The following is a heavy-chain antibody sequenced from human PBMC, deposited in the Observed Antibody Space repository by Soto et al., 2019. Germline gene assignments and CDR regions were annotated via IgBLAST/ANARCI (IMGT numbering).Heavy chain of an antibody. CDR1: GFTFGDSH. CDR3: VRGGGGGLFDP. Sequence: PGGSLRLSCAGSGFTFGDSHMSWIRQAPGKGLEWLSYISPGSRYPAYADSVKGRFTISRDNAKRSLYLQMMSLTAEDTAIYYCVRGGGGGLFDPWGQGTMVTVS. V-gene: IGHV3-11*06. CDR2: ISPGSRYP. J-gene: IGHJ5*02. D-gene: IGHD2-15*01.